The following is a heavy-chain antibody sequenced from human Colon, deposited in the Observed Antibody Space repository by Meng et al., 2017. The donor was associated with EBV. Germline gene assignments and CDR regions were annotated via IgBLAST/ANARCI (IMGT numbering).Heavy chain of an antibody. CDR3: ARGNAYNAPSFDY. J-gene: IGHJ4*02. D-gene: IGHD5-24*01. CDR2: IYHGGNT. V-gene: IGHV4-4*02. CDR1: GASISSNNW. Sequence: QVHRQDPGPGLWGPSGTPSPPCAVSGASISSNNWWSWVRPPPGKGLEWIGEIYHGGNTNYNPSLKSRVTISVDRSNDQFSLSLSSVTAADTAVYYCARGNAYNAPSFDYWGQGTLVTVSS.